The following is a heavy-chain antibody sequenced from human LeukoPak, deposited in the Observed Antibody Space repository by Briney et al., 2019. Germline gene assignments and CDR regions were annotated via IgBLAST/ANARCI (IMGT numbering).Heavy chain of an antibody. CDR1: GGTFSSYT. J-gene: IGHJ6*03. Sequence: ASVKVSCKASGGTFSSYTINWVRQATGQGLEWMGWMNPNSGNTGYAQKFQGRVTMTRNTSISTAYMELSSLRSEDTAVYYCARGVMVRGVIPLYYYYYMDVWGKGTTVTVSS. D-gene: IGHD3-10*01. CDR3: ARGVMVRGVIPLYYYYYMDV. V-gene: IGHV1-8*02. CDR2: MNPNSGNT.